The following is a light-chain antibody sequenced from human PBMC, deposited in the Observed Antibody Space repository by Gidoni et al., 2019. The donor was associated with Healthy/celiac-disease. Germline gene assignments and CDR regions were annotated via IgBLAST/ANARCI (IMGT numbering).Light chain of an antibody. CDR2: RNN. Sequence: QSVLTQPPSASGPPGQRVTISCSGSSSNIGSNYVYWYQQLPGTAPKRLIYRNNQRPSGVPDRFSGSKSGTSASLAISGLRSEDEADYYCAAWDDSLSGPWVFGGGTKLTVL. CDR1: SSNIGSNY. V-gene: IGLV1-47*01. J-gene: IGLJ3*02. CDR3: AAWDDSLSGPWV.